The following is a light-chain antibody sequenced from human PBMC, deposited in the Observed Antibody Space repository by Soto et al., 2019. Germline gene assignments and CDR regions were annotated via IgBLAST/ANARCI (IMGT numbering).Light chain of an antibody. V-gene: IGKV1-5*01. J-gene: IGKJ4*01. CDR2: DAS. CDR3: QQYHSYSLT. Sequence: DIQMTQSPSTLSASVGDRVTITCRASQSISSWLAWYQQKPGKAPKLLIYDASTLESGVPSRFSGSESGTEFTLTLSSLQPDDFAIYYCQQYHSYSLTFGGGIKVEVK. CDR1: QSISSW.